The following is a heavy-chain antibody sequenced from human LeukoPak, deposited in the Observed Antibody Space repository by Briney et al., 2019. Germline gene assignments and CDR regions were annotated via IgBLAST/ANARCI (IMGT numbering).Heavy chain of an antibody. V-gene: IGHV4-38-2*02. J-gene: IGHJ4*02. D-gene: IGHD3-10*01. CDR1: DYSINSGYY. CDR3: ARSPSGDPGYGDY. Sequence: SETLSLTCTVSDYSINSGYYWDWIRQPPGKGLEWIGSIYHSGSTYYNPSLKSRVTISVDTSKNQFSLKLSSVTAADTAVYYCARSPSGDPGYGDYWGQGTLVTVSS. CDR2: IYHSGST.